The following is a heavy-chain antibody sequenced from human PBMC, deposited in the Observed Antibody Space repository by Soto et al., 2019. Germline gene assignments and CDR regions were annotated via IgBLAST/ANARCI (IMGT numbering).Heavy chain of an antibody. CDR1: GFAFSDYT. D-gene: IGHD6-19*01. CDR3: AKLEWLEFGGDY. V-gene: IGHV3-23*01. J-gene: IGHJ4*02. Sequence: EVHLLESGGGVVQPGKSLKISCATSGFAFSDYTMTWVRQPPGQGLEWVSGISASGEKPYYAYSVKGRFTISRDNSKNTLSLQMNSLRVEDTGIYYCAKLEWLEFGGDYWGQGTLVTVSS. CDR2: ISASGEKP.